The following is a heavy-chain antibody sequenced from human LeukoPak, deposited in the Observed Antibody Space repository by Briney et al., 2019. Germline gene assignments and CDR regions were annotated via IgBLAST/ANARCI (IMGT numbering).Heavy chain of an antibody. V-gene: IGHV3-23*01. CDR1: GFTFSSYA. CDR2: ISGSGGSI. CDR3: AKDTKNAFDYGDYAVDY. Sequence: GGSLRLSCAASGFTFSSYAMSWVRQAPGKGLEWVSAISGSGGSIYYADSVKGRFTISRDNSKNTLYLQMNSLRAEDTAVYYCAKDTKNAFDYGDYAVDYWGQGTLVTVSS. J-gene: IGHJ4*02. D-gene: IGHD4-17*01.